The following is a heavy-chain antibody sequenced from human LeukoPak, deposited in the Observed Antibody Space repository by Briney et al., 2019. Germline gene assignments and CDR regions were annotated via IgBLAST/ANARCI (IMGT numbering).Heavy chain of an antibody. V-gene: IGHV3-11*01. J-gene: IGHJ4*02. Sequence: GGSLRLSCAASGFTFSDYYMSWIRQAPGKGLEWVSYISSSGSTIYYADSVKGRFTISRDNAKNSLYLQMNSLRAEDTAVYYRARDKNYYDSSGYYWGQGTLVTVSS. CDR2: ISSSGSTI. D-gene: IGHD3-22*01. CDR3: ARDKNYYDSSGYY. CDR1: GFTFSDYY.